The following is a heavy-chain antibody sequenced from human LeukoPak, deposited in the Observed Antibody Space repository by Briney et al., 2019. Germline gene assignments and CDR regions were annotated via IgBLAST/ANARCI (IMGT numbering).Heavy chain of an antibody. CDR1: GGSFRGYY. J-gene: IGHJ5*02. Sequence: SETLSLTCAVYGGSFRGYYWSWIRQPPGKGLEWIGEINHSGSTNYNPSLKSRVTISVDTSKNQFSLKLSSVTAADTAVYYCGGLSEEHWFDPWGQGTLVTVSS. CDR3: GGLSEEHWFDP. D-gene: IGHD1-26*01. CDR2: INHSGST. V-gene: IGHV4-34*01.